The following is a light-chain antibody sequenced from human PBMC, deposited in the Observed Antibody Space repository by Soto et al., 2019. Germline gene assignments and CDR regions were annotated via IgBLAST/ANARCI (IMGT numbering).Light chain of an antibody. CDR3: QQYQRYPWT. CDR2: DAS. J-gene: IGKJ1*01. Sequence: DIQMTQSPSTLSASVGDRVTIICRACQGLSIWLAWYRQKPGRAPKPLIHDASSLESGVPSRFSGSGSGTEFTLTINSLQPDDSATYYCQQYQRYPWTFGQGTKVDIK. V-gene: IGKV1-5*02. CDR1: QGLSIW.